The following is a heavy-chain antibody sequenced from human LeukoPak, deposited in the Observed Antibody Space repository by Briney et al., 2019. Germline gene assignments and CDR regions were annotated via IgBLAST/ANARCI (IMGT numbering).Heavy chain of an antibody. CDR3: ARHGLYRGYSGYPSSDY. V-gene: IGHV5-51*01. J-gene: IGHJ4*02. D-gene: IGHD5-12*01. Sequence: GKSLKISCKGSGYSFTSYWIGWVRQMPGKGLEWMGIIYPGDSDTRYSPSFQGLVTISADKSISTAYLQWSSLKASDTAMYYCARHGLYRGYSGYPSSDYWGQGTLVTVSS. CDR1: GYSFTSYW. CDR2: IYPGDSDT.